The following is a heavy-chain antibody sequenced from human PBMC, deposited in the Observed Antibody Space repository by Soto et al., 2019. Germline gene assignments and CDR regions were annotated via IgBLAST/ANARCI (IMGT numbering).Heavy chain of an antibody. V-gene: IGHV1-46*03. CDR3: AGGDYYDSSAEPFDY. D-gene: IGHD3-22*01. Sequence: QVQLVQSGAEVKKPGASVKVSCKASGYTFTSYYMHWVRQAPGQGLEWMGIINPSGGSTSYAQKFQGRVTMTRDTSTSTGYMELSSLRSEDTAVYYCAGGDYYDSSAEPFDYWGQGTLVTVSS. CDR2: INPSGGST. J-gene: IGHJ4*02. CDR1: GYTFTSYY.